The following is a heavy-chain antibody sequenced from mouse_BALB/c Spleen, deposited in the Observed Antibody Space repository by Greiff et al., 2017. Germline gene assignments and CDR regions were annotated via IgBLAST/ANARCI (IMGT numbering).Heavy chain of an antibody. J-gene: IGHJ2*01. CDR1: GFTFSSFG. D-gene: IGHD1-1*01. V-gene: IGHV5-17*02. CDR3: ARRGYYGSSSYYFDY. CDR2: ISSGSSTI. Sequence: EVKLEESGGGLVQPGGSRKLSCAASGFTFSSFGMHWVRQAPEKGLEWVAYISSGSSTIYYADTVKGRFTISRDNPKNTLFLQMTSLRSEDTAMYYCARRGYYGSSSYYFDYWGQGTTLTVSS.